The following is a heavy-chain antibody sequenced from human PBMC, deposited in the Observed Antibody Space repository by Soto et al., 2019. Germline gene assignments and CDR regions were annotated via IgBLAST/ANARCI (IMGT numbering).Heavy chain of an antibody. D-gene: IGHD3-10*01. Sequence: SETLSLTCTVSGGSISSSSYYWGWIRQPPGKGLEWIGSIYYSGSTYYNPSLKSRVTISVDTSKNQFSLKLSSVTAADTAVYYCARRFGDSYYSTDVWGKGPTVTVSS. CDR3: ARRFGDSYYSTDV. J-gene: IGHJ6*03. CDR1: GGSISSSSYY. CDR2: IYYSGST. V-gene: IGHV4-39*01.